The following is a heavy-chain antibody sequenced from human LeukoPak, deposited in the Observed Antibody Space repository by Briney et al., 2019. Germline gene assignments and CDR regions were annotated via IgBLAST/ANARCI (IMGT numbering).Heavy chain of an antibody. CDR2: IYYSGST. Sequence: SETLSLTCTVSGGSSSSYYWSWIRQPPGKGLEWIGYIYYSGSTNYNPSLKSRVTISVDTSKNQFSLKLSSVTAADTAVYYCARDKMYYDILTGYRSVGFDFWGQGTLVTVSS. D-gene: IGHD3-9*01. J-gene: IGHJ4*02. V-gene: IGHV4-59*01. CDR1: GGSSSSYY. CDR3: ARDKMYYDILTGYRSVGFDF.